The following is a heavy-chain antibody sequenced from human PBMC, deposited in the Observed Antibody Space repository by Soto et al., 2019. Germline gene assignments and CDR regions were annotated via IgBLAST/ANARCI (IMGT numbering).Heavy chain of an antibody. CDR2: IIPIFGTA. Sequence: ASVKVSWKASGGTFSSYAISWVRQAPGQGLEWMGGIIPIFGTANYAQKFQGRVTITADESTSTAYMELSSLRSEDTAVYYCARGPTIRYYYYGMDVWGQGTTVTVSS. CDR1: GGTFSSYA. V-gene: IGHV1-69*13. D-gene: IGHD5-12*01. J-gene: IGHJ6*02. CDR3: ARGPTIRYYYYGMDV.